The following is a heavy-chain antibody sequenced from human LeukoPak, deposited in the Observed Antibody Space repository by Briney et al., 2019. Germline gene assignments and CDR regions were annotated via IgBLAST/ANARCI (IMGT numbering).Heavy chain of an antibody. CDR1: TYSIRSGYY. CDR3: ARGSAEDSSGKITMTRGGFPFDY. Sequence: PSETLSLTCSVSTYSIRSGYYWSWIRQPPGKGLEWIGEINHSGSTNYNPSLKSRVTISVDTSKNQFSLKLSSVTAADTAVYYCARGSAEDSSGKITMTRGGFPFDYWGQGTLVTVSS. V-gene: IGHV4-34*01. D-gene: IGHD6-19*01. CDR2: INHSGST. J-gene: IGHJ4*02.